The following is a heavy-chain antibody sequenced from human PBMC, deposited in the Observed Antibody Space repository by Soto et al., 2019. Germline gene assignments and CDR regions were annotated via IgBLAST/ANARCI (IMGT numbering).Heavy chain of an antibody. D-gene: IGHD3-10*01. Sequence: EVQLVESGGGLVQPGGSLRLSCAASGFTFSSYSMNWVRQAPGKGLEWVSYISSSSSTIYYADSVKGRFTISRDNAKNSLYLKMNSLRDEDTAVYYCASRSITRYFDLWGRGTLVTVSS. V-gene: IGHV3-48*02. J-gene: IGHJ2*01. CDR2: ISSSSSTI. CDR1: GFTFSSYS. CDR3: ASRSITRYFDL.